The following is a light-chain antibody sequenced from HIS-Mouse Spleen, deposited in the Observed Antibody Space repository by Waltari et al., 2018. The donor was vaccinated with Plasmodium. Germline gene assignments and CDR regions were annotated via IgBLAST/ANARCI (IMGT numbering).Light chain of an antibody. J-gene: IGLJ2*01. CDR3: QAWDSSTVV. V-gene: IGLV3-1*01. CDR1: KLGDKY. Sequence: SYELTQPPSVSVSPGQTASITCSGDKLGDKYACWYQQKTGQSPVLVIYQDRKRPSGIPERFSGSNSGNTATLTISGTQAMDEADYYCQAWDSSTVVVGGGTKLTVL. CDR2: QDR.